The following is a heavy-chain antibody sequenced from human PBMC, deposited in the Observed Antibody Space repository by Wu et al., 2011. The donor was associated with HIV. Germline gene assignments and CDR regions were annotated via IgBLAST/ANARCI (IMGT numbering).Heavy chain of an antibody. CDR3: TRGTIWFHP. V-gene: IGHV1-8*01. Sequence: QVQLVQSGAEVKKPGSSVKVSCTASGGAFSSYAISWVRQATGQGLEWMGWMNPDSGNARYAQKFQGRITLTRNTSMSTAYMEVGSLRSDDTAVYYCTRGTIWFHPWGQGTLVTVSS. CDR1: GGAFSSYA. D-gene: IGHD3-3*01. J-gene: IGHJ5*02. CDR2: MNPDSGNA.